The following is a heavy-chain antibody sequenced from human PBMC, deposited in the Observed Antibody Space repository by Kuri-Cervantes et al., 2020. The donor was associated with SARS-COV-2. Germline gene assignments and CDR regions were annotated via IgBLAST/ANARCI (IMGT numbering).Heavy chain of an antibody. Sequence: GGSLRLSCAASGFTFSSFAMHWVRQAPGKGLEWLAFIRYDASIEFYADSVKGRFTISRDNSKNSLYLQMNSLRTEDTALYYCAKDTSGFQSYYFDYWGQGTLVTVSS. D-gene: IGHD5-12*01. CDR3: AKDTSGFQSYYFDY. J-gene: IGHJ4*02. CDR2: IRYDASIE. CDR1: GFTFSSFA. V-gene: IGHV3-30*02.